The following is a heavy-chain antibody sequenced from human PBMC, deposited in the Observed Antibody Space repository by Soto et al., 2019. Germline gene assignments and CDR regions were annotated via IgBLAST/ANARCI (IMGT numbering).Heavy chain of an antibody. CDR3: ARDANYALTFHSFGMDV. Sequence: QVQLVQSGAEVKKPGASVKVSCKASGYPFTNYYIHWVRQAPGQGPEWMGIINPSSGSTSSAQKFQGRLSLTRATSASTVFMDLSGLSSEDTAVYYCARDANYALTFHSFGMDVWGQGTTVTVSS. CDR2: INPSSGST. CDR1: GYPFTNYY. D-gene: IGHD1-7*01. V-gene: IGHV1-46*01. J-gene: IGHJ6*02.